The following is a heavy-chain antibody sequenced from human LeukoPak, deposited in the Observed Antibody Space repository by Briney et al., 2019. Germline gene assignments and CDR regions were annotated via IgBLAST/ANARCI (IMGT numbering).Heavy chain of an antibody. Sequence: ASVKVSCKASGYTFTNYYIHWVRQAPGQGLECMGIINPSGGSTSYAQKFQGRVTMTRDMSTSTVYMELSSLRSEDTAVYYCASKVRSGLDQGAFDIWGQGTMVTVSS. CDR1: GYTFTNYY. V-gene: IGHV1-46*01. J-gene: IGHJ3*02. CDR3: ASKVRSGLDQGAFDI. D-gene: IGHD2-15*01. CDR2: INPSGGST.